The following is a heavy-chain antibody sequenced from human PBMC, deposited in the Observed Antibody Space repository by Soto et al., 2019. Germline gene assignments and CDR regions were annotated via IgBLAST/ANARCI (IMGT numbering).Heavy chain of an antibody. V-gene: IGHV5-10-1*01. CDR2: IDPSDSYT. J-gene: IGHJ6*04. CDR1: GYSFTSYW. Sequence: RGESLKISCKGSGYSFTSYWISWVRQMPGKGLEWMGRIDPSDSYTNYSPSFQGHVTISADKSISTAYLQWSSLKASDTAMYYCARRTGGYDYYYYRMDVCGKGTTVTVAS. D-gene: IGHD5-12*01. CDR3: ARRTGGYDYYYYRMDV.